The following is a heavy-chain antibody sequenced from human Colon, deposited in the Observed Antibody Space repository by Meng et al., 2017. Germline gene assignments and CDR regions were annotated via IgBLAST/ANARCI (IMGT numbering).Heavy chain of an antibody. J-gene: IGHJ5*02. CDR2: IIPIFGTA. CDR3: ARLYGSGSYYKGWFDP. CDR1: GGTFSSYA. D-gene: IGHD3-10*01. Sequence: VRRVQVGAAGKMPGSSVKASCKAAGGTFSSYAISWVRQAPGQGLEWMGGIIPIFGTANYAQKFQGRVTITTDESTSTAYMELSSLRSEDTAVYYCARLYGSGSYYKGWFDPWGQGTLVTVSS. V-gene: IGHV1-69*05.